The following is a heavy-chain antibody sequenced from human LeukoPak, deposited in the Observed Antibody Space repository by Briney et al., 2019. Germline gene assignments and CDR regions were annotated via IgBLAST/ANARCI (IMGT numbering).Heavy chain of an antibody. CDR1: GYSFTSYW. D-gene: IGHD6-13*01. J-gene: IGHJ4*02. Sequence: GESLKIPCKGSGYSFTSYWIGWVRQMPGKGLEWMGIIYPGDSDTRYSPSFQGQVTISADKSISTAYLQWSSLKASDTAIYYCARTYSSSWLHYFDYWGQGTLVTVSS. V-gene: IGHV5-51*01. CDR2: IYPGDSDT. CDR3: ARTYSSSWLHYFDY.